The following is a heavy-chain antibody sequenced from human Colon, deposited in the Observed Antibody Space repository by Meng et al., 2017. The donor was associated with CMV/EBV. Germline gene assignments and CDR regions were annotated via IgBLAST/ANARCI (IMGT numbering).Heavy chain of an antibody. CDR1: GDSVSSNTAA. CDR2: TFYRSKWYN. D-gene: IGHD1-26*01. CDR3: ARDLSGTYFH. Sequence: SQTLSLTCGISGDSVSSNTAAWNWIGQSPSRGLEWLGRTFYRSKWYNDYGPSVKGRVTINPDTSKNQFSLHLNSVTPEDTAVYYCARDLSGTYFHWGQGTLVTSPQ. V-gene: IGHV6-1*01. J-gene: IGHJ1*01.